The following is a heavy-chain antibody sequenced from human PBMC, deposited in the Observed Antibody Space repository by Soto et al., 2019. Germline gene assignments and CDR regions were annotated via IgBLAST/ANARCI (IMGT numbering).Heavy chain of an antibody. V-gene: IGHV3-48*01. CDR3: ARHLYGEYYDAFDI. D-gene: IGHD4-17*01. J-gene: IGHJ3*02. CDR1: GFTFSSYS. CDR2: ISSSSSTI. Sequence: EVQLVESGGGLVQPGGSLRLSCSASGFTFSSYSMNWVRQAPGKGLEWVSYISSSSSTIYYADSVKGRFTISRDNAKNSLYLQMNSLRAEDTAVYYCARHLYGEYYDAFDIWGQGTMVTVSS.